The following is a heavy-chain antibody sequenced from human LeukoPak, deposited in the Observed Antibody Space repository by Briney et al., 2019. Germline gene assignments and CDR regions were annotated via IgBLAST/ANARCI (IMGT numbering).Heavy chain of an antibody. CDR3: ARVMVRGVIIPI. D-gene: IGHD3-10*01. CDR2: IDLSDSYT. J-gene: IGHJ4*02. CDR1: GYSFSTYW. V-gene: IGHV5-10-1*01. Sequence: GESLKISCKGSGYSFSTYWINWVRQMPGKGLEWMGRIDLSDSYTNYSPSIQGHVTISADKSISTAYLQWSSLKASDTAMYYCARVMVRGVIIPIWGQGTLVTVSS.